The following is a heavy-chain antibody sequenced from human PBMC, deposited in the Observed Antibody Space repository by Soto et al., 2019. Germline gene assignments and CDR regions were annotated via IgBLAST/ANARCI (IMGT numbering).Heavy chain of an antibody. J-gene: IGHJ4*02. CDR1: GFTFSSYA. CDR2: SSGSGGGT. CDR3: AKGRVAAGADN. Sequence: EVQLLESGGGLVQPGGSLRLSCTASGFTFSSYAMNWVRQAPGKGLEWVSGSSGSGGGTYYADSVKGRFTISRDNSKNTLYLQMNSLRAEDTAVYYCAKGRVAAGADNWGQGTLVTVSS. V-gene: IGHV3-23*01. D-gene: IGHD6-13*01.